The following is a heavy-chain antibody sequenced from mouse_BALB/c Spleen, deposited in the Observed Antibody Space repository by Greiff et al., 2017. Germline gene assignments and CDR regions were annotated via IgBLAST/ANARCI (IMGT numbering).Heavy chain of an antibody. J-gene: IGHJ1*01. D-gene: IGHD1-3*01. V-gene: IGHV1S56*01. CDR1: GYTFTSYY. CDR2: IYPGNVNT. CDR3: AREWDWYFDV. Sequence: VQLQQSGPELVKPGASVRISCKASGYTFTSYYIHWVKQRPGQGLEWIGWIYPGNVNTKYNEKFKGKATLTADTSSSTAYMQLSSLTSEDTAVYFCAREWDWYFDVWGAGTTVTVSS.